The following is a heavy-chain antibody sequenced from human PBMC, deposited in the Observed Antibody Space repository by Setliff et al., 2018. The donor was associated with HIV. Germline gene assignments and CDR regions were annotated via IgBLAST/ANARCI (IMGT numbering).Heavy chain of an antibody. CDR2: FYAGGRT. J-gene: IGHJ3*01. CDR1: GDYITSSH. D-gene: IGHD3-10*01. Sequence: SETLSITCTISGDYITSSHWRWIRQPPGRGRVWIVYFYAGGRTLYNPSLRSRVTISVDTSENQFSLKLNSVTAADTAAYYCARAPLLHITAHSGRSFDVWGQGTMVTVSS. CDR3: ARAPLLHITAHSGRSFDV. V-gene: IGHV4-4*08.